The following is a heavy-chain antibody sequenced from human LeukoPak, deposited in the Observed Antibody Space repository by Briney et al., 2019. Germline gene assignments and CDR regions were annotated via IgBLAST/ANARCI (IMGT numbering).Heavy chain of an antibody. CDR3: AELGVTMIGGV. D-gene: IGHD3-10*02. CDR2: IQYDGSNQ. J-gene: IGHJ6*04. Sequence: GGSLRLSCAASGFTFSSYGMHWVRQAPGKGLEWVAYIQYDGSNQQYADSVKGRFSISRDRSKNIPYLQMNSLRAEDTAVYYCAELGVTMIGGVWGKGTTVTISS. V-gene: IGHV3-30*02. CDR1: GFTFSSYG.